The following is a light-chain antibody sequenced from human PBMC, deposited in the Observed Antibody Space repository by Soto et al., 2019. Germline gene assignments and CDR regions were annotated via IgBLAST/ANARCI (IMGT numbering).Light chain of an antibody. CDR3: AAWDDSLNSVV. V-gene: IGLV1-44*01. Sequence: QSVLTQPPSASGTPGQRVTISCSGSSPNIGSNTVNWYQQHPATAPKLLVYDNNQRPSGVPDRFSDSKSGTSASLAISGLQSEDEADYYCAAWDDSLNSVVFGGGTKLTVL. CDR1: SPNIGSNT. CDR2: DNN. J-gene: IGLJ2*01.